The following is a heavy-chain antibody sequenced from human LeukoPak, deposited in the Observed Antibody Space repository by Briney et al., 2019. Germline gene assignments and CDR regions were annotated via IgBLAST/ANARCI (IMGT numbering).Heavy chain of an antibody. V-gene: IGHV4-34*01. CDR1: GGSFSGYY. J-gene: IGHJ4*02. CDR3: ARETRALWNRGTTAFDY. D-gene: IGHD1-1*01. CDR2: INHSGST. Sequence: SETLSLTCAVYGGSFSGYYWSWIRQPPGKGLEWIGEINHSGSTNYNPSLKGRVTISVDTSKNQFSLKLSSVTAADTAVYYCARETRALWNRGTTAFDYWGQGTLVTVSS.